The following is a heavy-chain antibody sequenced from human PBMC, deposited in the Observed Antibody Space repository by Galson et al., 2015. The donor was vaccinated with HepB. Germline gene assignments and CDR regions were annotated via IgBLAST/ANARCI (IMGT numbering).Heavy chain of an antibody. CDR2: INPNSAGT. Sequence: SVKVSCKASGYTFTAYYIHWVRQAPGQGLEWLGRINPNSAGTNSAQKFQGRVTMTRDTPISTAYMELSSLIFDDTAVYYCVGEIGHSPGVTATPGLDSWGQGTLVTVSS. J-gene: IGHJ4*02. CDR3: VGEIGHSPGVTATPGLDS. CDR1: GYTFTAYY. D-gene: IGHD2-15*01. V-gene: IGHV1-2*06.